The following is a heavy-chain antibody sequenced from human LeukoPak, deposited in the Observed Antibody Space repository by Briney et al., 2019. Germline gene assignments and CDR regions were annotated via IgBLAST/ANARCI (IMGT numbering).Heavy chain of an antibody. CDR3: ARVGPHPPDYAFDY. V-gene: IGHV1-2*02. D-gene: IGHD3-16*01. Sequence: AASVKVSWKASGYTFTSYYMHWVRQAPGQGLEWMGWINPNSGGTNYAQKFQGRVTMTRDTSISTAYMELSRLRSDDTAVYYCARVGPHPPDYAFDYWGQGTLVTVSS. J-gene: IGHJ4*02. CDR2: INPNSGGT. CDR1: GYTFTSYY.